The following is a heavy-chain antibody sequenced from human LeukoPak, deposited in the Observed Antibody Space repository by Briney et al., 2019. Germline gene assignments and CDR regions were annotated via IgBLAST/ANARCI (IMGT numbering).Heavy chain of an antibody. CDR3: AKDFSSSWYYENYYYYGMDV. CDR2: ISGSGGST. J-gene: IGHJ6*02. V-gene: IGHV3-23*01. Sequence: PGGSLRLSCAASGFTFSSYAMSWVRQAPGKGLEWVSAISGSGGSTYYADSVKGRFTISRDNSKNTLYLQMNSLRAEDTAVYYCAKDFSSSWYYENYYYYGMDVWGQGTTVTVSS. CDR1: GFTFSSYA. D-gene: IGHD6-13*01.